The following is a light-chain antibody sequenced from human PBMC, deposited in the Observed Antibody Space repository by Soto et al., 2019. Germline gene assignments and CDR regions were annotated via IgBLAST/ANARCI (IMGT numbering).Light chain of an antibody. CDR3: QQRSNWLLT. CDR2: DVS. V-gene: IGKV3-11*01. J-gene: IGKJ4*01. Sequence: EIVLTQSPGTLSLSPGERATLSCRASPSVSGSNLAWYQQKPGQAPRLVIYDVSNRATGIPARFSGSGSGTDFTLTISSLEPEDFAVYYCQQRSNWLLTFGGGTKVDIK. CDR1: PSVSGSN.